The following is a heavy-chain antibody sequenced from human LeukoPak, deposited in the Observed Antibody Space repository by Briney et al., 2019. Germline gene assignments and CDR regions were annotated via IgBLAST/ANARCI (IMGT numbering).Heavy chain of an antibody. D-gene: IGHD3-22*01. CDR1: GGSISSGRYY. V-gene: IGHV4-61*02. Sequence: SQTLSLTCTVSGGSISSGRYYWSWIRQPAGKGLEWIGRIYTSGSTNYNPSLKSRVTISVDTSKNQFSLKLSSVTAADTAVYYCARGRLDSSGYTFDYWGQGTLVTVSS. J-gene: IGHJ4*02. CDR2: IYTSGST. CDR3: ARGRLDSSGYTFDY.